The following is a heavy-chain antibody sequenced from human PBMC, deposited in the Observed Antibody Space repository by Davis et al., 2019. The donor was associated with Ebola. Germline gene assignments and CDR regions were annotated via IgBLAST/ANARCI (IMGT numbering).Heavy chain of an antibody. V-gene: IGHV4-34*01. D-gene: IGHD6-19*01. J-gene: IGHJ3*02. CDR3: AREAYSSGWNAFDI. Sequence: MPSETLSLTCAVYGGSSSGYYWSWIRQPPGKGLEWIGEINHSGSTNYNPSLKSRVTISVDTSKNQFSLKLSSVTAADTAVYYCAREAYSSGWNAFDIWGQGTMVTVSS. CDR2: INHSGST. CDR1: GGSSSGYY.